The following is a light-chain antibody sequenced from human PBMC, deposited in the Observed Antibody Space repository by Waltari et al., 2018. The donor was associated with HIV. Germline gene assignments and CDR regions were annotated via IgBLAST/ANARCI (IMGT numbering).Light chain of an antibody. Sequence: DIQMTQSPSSLSASVGDRVTITCRASQVINNYLAWYQQKPGKVPKVLIYAASTLQSGVPSRFSGSGSGTDFTLTISSLQPEDVATYYCQKYDSAPPTFGGGTQVRIK. CDR2: AAS. V-gene: IGKV1-27*01. J-gene: IGKJ4*01. CDR3: QKYDSAPPT. CDR1: QVINNY.